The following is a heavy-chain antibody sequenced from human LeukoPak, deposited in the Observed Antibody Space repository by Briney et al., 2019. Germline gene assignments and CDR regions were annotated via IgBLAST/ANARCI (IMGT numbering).Heavy chain of an antibody. CDR3: ARDPLVVVAATYCYYYGMDV. D-gene: IGHD2-15*01. V-gene: IGHV1-18*01. CDR2: ISAYNGNT. CDR1: GYTFTSYG. Sequence: GASVKVSCKASGYTFTSYGISWVRQAPGQGLEWMGWISAYNGNTNYAQKLQGRVTMTTDTSTSTAYMELRSLRSDDTAVYYCARDPLVVVAATYCYYYGMDVWGQGTTVTVSS. J-gene: IGHJ6*02.